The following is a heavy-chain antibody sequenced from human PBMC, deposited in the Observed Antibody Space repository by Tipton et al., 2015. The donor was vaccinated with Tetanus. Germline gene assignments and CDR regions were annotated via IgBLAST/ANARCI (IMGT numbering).Heavy chain of an antibody. V-gene: IGHV4-4*07. Sequence: TLSLTCTVSRASMNSYYWTWIRQPAGKGLEWIGRIYPSGSTEYNPSLKSRVAMSLDTSKKQCSLNLTSVTAADTAVYYCARERLGLETGTQFYYDYWGQGTLVLVSS. J-gene: IGHJ4*02. CDR2: IYPSGST. CDR1: RASMNSYY. CDR3: ARERLGLETGTQFYYDY. D-gene: IGHD3-9*01.